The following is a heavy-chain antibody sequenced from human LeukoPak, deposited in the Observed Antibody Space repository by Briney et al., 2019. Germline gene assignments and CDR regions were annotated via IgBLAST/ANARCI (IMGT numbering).Heavy chain of an antibody. CDR1: GGTFSSYA. D-gene: IGHD6-19*01. CDR2: ISPIFGTA. CDR3: AIAPIAVAAGF. Sequence: ASVKVSCKASGGTFSSYAISWVRQAPGQGLEWMGRISPIFGTANYAQKFQGRVTITADKSTSTAYMELSSLRSEDTAVYYCAIAPIAVAAGFWGQGTLVTVSS. J-gene: IGHJ4*02. V-gene: IGHV1-69*06.